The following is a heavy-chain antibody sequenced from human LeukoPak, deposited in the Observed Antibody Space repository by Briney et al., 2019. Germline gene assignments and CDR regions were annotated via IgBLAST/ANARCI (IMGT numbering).Heavy chain of an antibody. CDR1: GGSISSSSYY. J-gene: IGHJ4*02. CDR3: ARLPSRAAAGTSY. V-gene: IGHV4-39*01. CDR2: FYYSEST. D-gene: IGHD6-13*01. Sequence: PSETLSLTCTVSGGSISSSSYYWGWIRQPPGKGLEWIGSFYYSESTYYNPSLKSRVTISVDTSKNQFSLKLSSVTAADTAVYYCARLPSRAAAGTSYWGQGTLVTVSS.